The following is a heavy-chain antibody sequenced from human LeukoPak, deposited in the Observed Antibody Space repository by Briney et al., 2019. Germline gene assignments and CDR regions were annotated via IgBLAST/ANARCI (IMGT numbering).Heavy chain of an antibody. V-gene: IGHV3-23*01. J-gene: IGHJ4*02. D-gene: IGHD2-8*01. CDR1: GFTFGDYA. CDR2: ISGSGGRT. CDR3: ARGYCTNAVCSLGPTQA. Sequence: GGSLRLSCTASGFTFGDYAMTWVRQAPGKGLEWVSAISGSGGRTYYADSVKGRFTTSRDNSKNTLYLQMNSLRAEDTAVYYCARGYCTNAVCSLGPTQAWGQGTLVTVSS.